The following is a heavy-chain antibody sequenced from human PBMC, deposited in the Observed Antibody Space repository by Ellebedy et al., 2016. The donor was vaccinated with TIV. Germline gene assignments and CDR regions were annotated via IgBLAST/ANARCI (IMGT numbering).Heavy chain of an antibody. CDR2: IYYSGST. V-gene: IGHV4-30-4*02. D-gene: IGHD1-26*01. Sequence: SETLSLTCTVSGGSISSCDYYWSWIRQPPGTGLEWIGYIYYSGSTNYNPSLKSRVTISVDTSKNQFSLKLSSVTAADTAVYYCARGLRSGSYYPHYFDYWGQGTLVTVSS. CDR3: ARGLRSGSYYPHYFDY. CDR1: GGSISSCDYY. J-gene: IGHJ4*02.